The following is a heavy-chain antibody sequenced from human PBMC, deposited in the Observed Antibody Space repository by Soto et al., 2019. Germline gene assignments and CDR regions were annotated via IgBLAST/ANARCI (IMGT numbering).Heavy chain of an antibody. CDR1: GFTFGSYG. CDR2: ISYDGSNK. J-gene: IGHJ6*04. V-gene: IGHV3-30*18. D-gene: IGHD6-6*01. Sequence: ESGGGVVQPGRSLRLSCAASGFTFGSYGMHWVRQAPGKGLEWVAVISYDGSNKYYADSVKGRFTISRDNSKNTLYLHMNSLRAEDTAVYYCAKDAYSSSSMEMDVWGKGTTVIVSS. CDR3: AKDAYSSSSMEMDV.